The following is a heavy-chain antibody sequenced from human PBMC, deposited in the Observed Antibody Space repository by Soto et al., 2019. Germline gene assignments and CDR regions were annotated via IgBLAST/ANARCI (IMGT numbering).Heavy chain of an antibody. D-gene: IGHD3-10*01. V-gene: IGHV4-59*01. CDR3: ARVGAPMVRGVIALSFDY. CDR2: IYYSGST. J-gene: IGHJ4*02. Sequence: SETLSLTCTVSGGSISSYYWIWIRQPPGKGLEWIGYIYYSGSTNYNPSLKSRVTISVDTSKNQFSLKLSSVTAADTAVYYCARVGAPMVRGVIALSFDYWGQGTLVTVSS. CDR1: GGSISSYY.